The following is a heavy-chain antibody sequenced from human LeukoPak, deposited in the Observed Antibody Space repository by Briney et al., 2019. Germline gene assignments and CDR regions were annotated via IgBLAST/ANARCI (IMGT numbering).Heavy chain of an antibody. J-gene: IGHJ6*02. V-gene: IGHV3-33*08. CDR1: GFTFSSNS. CDR3: ARNGVVGATKPYYYYGMDV. CDR2: IWYDGSNK. Sequence: GGSLRLSCAASGFTFSSNSMNWVRQAPGKGLEWVAVIWYDGSNKYYADSVKGRFTISRDNSKNTLYLQMNSLRAEDTAVYYCARNGVVGATKPYYYYGMDVWGQGTTVTVSS. D-gene: IGHD1-26*01.